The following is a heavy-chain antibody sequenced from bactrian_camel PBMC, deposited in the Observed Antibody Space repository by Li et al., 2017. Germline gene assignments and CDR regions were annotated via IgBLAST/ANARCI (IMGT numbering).Heavy chain of an antibody. J-gene: IGHJ4*01. CDR2: INKDGGIT. D-gene: IGHD6*01. Sequence: HVQLVESGGALVQPGGSPRLSCAASGFTFSSYWMYWVRQAPGKGLEWVSFINKDGGITYYATSVKGRFTISRDDAKNTVYLQMNALKSEDTALYYCARWRWFGGGEWYVDYWGQGTQVTVS. CDR1: GFTFSSYW. CDR3: ARWRWFGGGEWYVDY. V-gene: IGHV3S1*01.